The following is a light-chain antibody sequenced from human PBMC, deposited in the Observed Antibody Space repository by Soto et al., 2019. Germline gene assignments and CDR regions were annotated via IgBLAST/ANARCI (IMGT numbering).Light chain of an antibody. CDR2: GAS. Sequence: EIVMTQSPATLSVSPGDRATLSCRASQSVRSYLAWYQQKPGQSPRLLISGASTRATGFPARFSGSGSGTEFTLTISNLQSEDFAVYYCQQDNNWPYTFGQGTKLEIK. V-gene: IGKV3-15*01. J-gene: IGKJ2*01. CDR1: QSVRSY. CDR3: QQDNNWPYT.